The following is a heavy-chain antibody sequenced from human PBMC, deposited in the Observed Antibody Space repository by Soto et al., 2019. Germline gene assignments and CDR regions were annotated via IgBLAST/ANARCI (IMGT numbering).Heavy chain of an antibody. D-gene: IGHD3-16*02. V-gene: IGHV4-39*01. CDR3: ASAITFGGVIVISNWFDP. CDR1: GGSISSSSYY. J-gene: IGHJ5*02. Sequence: PSETLSLTCTVSGGSISSSSYYWGWIRQPPGKGLEWIGSIYYSGSTYYNPSLKSRVTISVDTSKNQFSLKLSSVTAADTAVYYCASAITFGGVIVISNWFDPWGQGTLVTVSS. CDR2: IYYSGST.